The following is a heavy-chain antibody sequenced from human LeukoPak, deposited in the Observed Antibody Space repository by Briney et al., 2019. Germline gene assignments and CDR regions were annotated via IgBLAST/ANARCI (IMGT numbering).Heavy chain of an antibody. J-gene: IGHJ3*02. CDR2: ISHDGSKK. D-gene: IGHD6-19*01. CDR1: GFTFSGYG. V-gene: IGHV3-30*18. CDR3: VKVPRSGCCAFDI. Sequence: GGSLRLSCAASGFTFSGYGMHWVRQAPGKGLEWVALISHDGSKKYYVDSVKGRFTTSRDNSMNTLYLQMNSLRAEDTAVYYCVKVPRSGCCAFDIWGQGTMVTLSS.